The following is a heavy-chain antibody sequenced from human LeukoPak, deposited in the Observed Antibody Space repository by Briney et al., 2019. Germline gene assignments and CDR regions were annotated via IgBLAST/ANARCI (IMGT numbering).Heavy chain of an antibody. D-gene: IGHD5-18*01. Sequence: PSETLSLTCPVSGGSISSSDHYWGWIRQPPGKGLEWIGSIHYSGRTSYNPSLKSRVTISIDASKNQFSLRLNSVTAADAAVYYCARGHRGYSYGPFDYWAREPWSPSPQ. CDR1: GGSISSSDHY. J-gene: IGHJ4*02. V-gene: IGHV4-39*01. CDR2: IHYSGRT. CDR3: ARGHRGYSYGPFDY.